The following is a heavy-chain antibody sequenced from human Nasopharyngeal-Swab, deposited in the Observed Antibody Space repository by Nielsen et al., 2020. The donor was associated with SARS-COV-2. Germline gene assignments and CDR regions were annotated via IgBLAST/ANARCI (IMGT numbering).Heavy chain of an antibody. CDR3: ARAGTYYDFWSGSPGGMDV. D-gene: IGHD3-3*01. V-gene: IGHV1-8*01. Sequence: ASVQVSCKASGYTFTSYDTNWVRQATGQGLEWMGWMNPNSGNTGYAQKFQGRVTMTRNTSISTAYMELSSLRSEDTAVYYCARAGTYYDFWSGSPGGMDVWGQGTTVTVSS. CDR2: MNPNSGNT. J-gene: IGHJ6*02. CDR1: GYTFTSYD.